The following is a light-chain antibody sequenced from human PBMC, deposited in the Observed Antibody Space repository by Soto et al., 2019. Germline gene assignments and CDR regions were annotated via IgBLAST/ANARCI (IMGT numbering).Light chain of an antibody. J-gene: IGLJ2*01. CDR2: DVS. V-gene: IGLV2-14*01. CDR1: SGDVGAYNY. Sequence: QSALTQPASVSGSPGQSITISCAGTSGDVGAYNYVTWFQQYPGKVPKLIIYDVSDRPSGVSDRFSGSKSGNTASLTISGLLAGDEADYYCGSYTTINTMIFGGGTKLTVL. CDR3: GSYTTINTMI.